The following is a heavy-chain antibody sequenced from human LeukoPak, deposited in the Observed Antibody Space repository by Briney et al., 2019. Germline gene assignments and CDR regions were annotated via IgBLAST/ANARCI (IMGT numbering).Heavy chain of an antibody. Sequence: PGGSLRLSCAASGFTFDDYAMHWVRQGPGKGLEWVSGINWDSARIVYADSVKGRFTISRDNAKNSPSVEMNSLRPEDGALYYCVKDRASLPGATTGFVYWGQGTLVTVSS. CDR1: GFTFDDYA. J-gene: IGHJ4*02. V-gene: IGHV3-9*01. CDR2: INWDSARI. CDR3: VKDRASLPGATTGFVY. D-gene: IGHD1-26*01.